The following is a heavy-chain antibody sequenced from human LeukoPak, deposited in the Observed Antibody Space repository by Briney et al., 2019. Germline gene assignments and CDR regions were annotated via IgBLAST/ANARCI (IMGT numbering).Heavy chain of an antibody. CDR3: ARYVWGSYPTFEDY. V-gene: IGHV4-59*01. CDR2: ISYSGST. D-gene: IGHD3-16*02. CDR1: GGSLSSYY. Sequence: SETLSLTCIVSGGSLSSYYWSWIRQPPGKGLEWIGYISYSGSTNYNPSLKSRVTISVDTSKNQFSLKLSSVTAADTAVYYCARYVWGSYPTFEDYWGQGTLVTVSS. J-gene: IGHJ4*02.